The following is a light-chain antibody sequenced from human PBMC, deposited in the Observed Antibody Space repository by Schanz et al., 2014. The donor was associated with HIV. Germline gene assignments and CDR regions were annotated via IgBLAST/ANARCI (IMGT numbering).Light chain of an antibody. V-gene: IGLV2-14*03. CDR1: SSDVGAYNY. J-gene: IGLJ1*01. CDR3: SSFKGSASYV. CDR2: DVS. Sequence: ALTQPASVSGSPGQSITISCTGTSSDVGAYNYVSWYQQYPGKAPKLMIYDVSNRPSGVSDRFSGSKSGNTASLTISGLQAEDEADYHCSSFKGSASYVFGSGTKLTVL.